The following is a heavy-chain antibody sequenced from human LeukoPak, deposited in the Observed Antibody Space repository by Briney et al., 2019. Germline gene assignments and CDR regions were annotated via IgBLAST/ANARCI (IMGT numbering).Heavy chain of an antibody. J-gene: IGHJ6*03. Sequence: ASVKVSCKASGYTFTGYYMHWVRQAPGQGLEWMGWINPNSGGTNYAQKFQGRVTMTRDTSISTAYMELSRLRSDDTAVYYCARDPVVREHPLWIIPYYYYYYMDVWGKGTTVTISS. CDR1: GYTFTGYY. D-gene: IGHD3-10*01. CDR2: INPNSGGT. V-gene: IGHV1-2*02. CDR3: ARDPVVREHPLWIIPYYYYYYMDV.